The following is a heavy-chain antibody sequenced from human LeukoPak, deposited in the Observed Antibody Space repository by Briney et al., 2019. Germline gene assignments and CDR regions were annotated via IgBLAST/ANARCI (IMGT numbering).Heavy chain of an antibody. D-gene: IGHD2-2*01. CDR3: ARAKKPAAPFDI. CDR1: GGSISSDSYY. CDR2: VYYSGST. V-gene: IGHV4-39*07. J-gene: IGHJ3*02. Sequence: SETLSLTCTVSGGSISSDSYYWVWIRQPPGKGLEWIGSVYYSGSTYYNPSLKSRVTISVDTPKNQFSLKLSSVTAADTAVYYCARAKKPAAPFDIWGQGTMVTVSS.